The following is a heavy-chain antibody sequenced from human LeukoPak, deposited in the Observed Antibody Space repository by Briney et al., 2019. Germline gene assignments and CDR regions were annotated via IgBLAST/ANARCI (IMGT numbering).Heavy chain of an antibody. CDR3: ARPGRGTAY. Sequence: GGSLRLSCAASGFTFSSYWMSWVRQAQGQGLEWLANIKQDGSEKYYVDSVKGRFTISRDNAKNSLYLQMNSLRVEDTAVYYCARPGRGTAYWGQGTLVTVSS. CDR1: GFTFSSYW. J-gene: IGHJ4*02. V-gene: IGHV3-7*01. CDR2: IKQDGSEK. D-gene: IGHD3-16*01.